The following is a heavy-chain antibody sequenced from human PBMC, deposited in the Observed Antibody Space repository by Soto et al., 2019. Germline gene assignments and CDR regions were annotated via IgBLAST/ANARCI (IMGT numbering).Heavy chain of an antibody. CDR3: AREHYGDYVADYYSYGMDV. CDR1: GGTFSSYA. CDR2: IIPIFGTA. Sequence: QVQLVQSGAEVKKPGSSVKVSCKASGGTFSSYAISWVRQAPGQGLEWMGGIIPIFGTANYAQKFQGRVTITADESTSTAYMELSSLRSEDTAVYYCAREHYGDYVADYYSYGMDVWGQGTTVTVSS. V-gene: IGHV1-69*12. J-gene: IGHJ6*02. D-gene: IGHD4-17*01.